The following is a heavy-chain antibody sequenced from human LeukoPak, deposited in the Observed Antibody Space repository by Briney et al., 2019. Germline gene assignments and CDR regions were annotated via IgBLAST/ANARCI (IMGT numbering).Heavy chain of an antibody. J-gene: IGHJ6*03. V-gene: IGHV4-38-2*02. CDR1: GYSISSGYY. D-gene: IGHD6-13*01. CDR3: ARDPAYSSSFEPYYMDV. CDR2: IYHSGST. Sequence: PSETLSLTCTVSGYSISSGYYWGWIRQPPGKGLEWIGSIYHSGSTYYNPSLKSRVTISVDASKNQFSLKLSSVTAADTAVYYCARDPAYSSSFEPYYMDVWGKGTTVTVSS.